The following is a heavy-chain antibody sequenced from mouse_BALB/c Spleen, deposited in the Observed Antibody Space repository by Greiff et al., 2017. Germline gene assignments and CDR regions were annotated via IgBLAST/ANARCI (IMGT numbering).Heavy chain of an antibody. J-gene: IGHJ2*01. CDR3: ARGRYYGSTDY. CDR2: ISSGGST. Sequence: EVQLVESGGGLVKPGGSLKLSCAASGFTFSSYAMSWVRQTPEKRLEWVASISSGGSTYYPDSVKGRFTISRDNARNILYLQMSSLRSEDTAMYYCARGRYYGSTDYWGQGTTLTVSS. V-gene: IGHV5-6-5*01. D-gene: IGHD1-1*01. CDR1: GFTFSSYA.